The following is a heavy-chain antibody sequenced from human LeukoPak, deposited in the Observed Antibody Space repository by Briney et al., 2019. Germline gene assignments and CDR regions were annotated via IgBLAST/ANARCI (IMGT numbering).Heavy chain of an antibody. CDR3: ARTMNGGYQYYFDY. CDR1: GGSISSYY. CDR2: IYYSGST. V-gene: IGHV4-59*12. J-gene: IGHJ4*02. Sequence: SETLSLTCTVSGGSISSYYWSWIRQPPGKGLEWIGYIYYSGSTNYNPSLKSRVTISVDTSKNQFSLKLSSVTAADTAVYYCARTMNGGYQYYFDYWGQGTLVTVSS. D-gene: IGHD3-10*02.